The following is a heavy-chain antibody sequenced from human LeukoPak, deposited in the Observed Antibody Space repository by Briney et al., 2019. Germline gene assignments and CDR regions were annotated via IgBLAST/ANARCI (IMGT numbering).Heavy chain of an antibody. Sequence: RASVKVSCKASGGTFSSYAISWARQAPGQGLEWMGGIIPIFGTANYAQKFQGRVTITTDESTSTAYMELSSLRSEDTAVYYCARDRYSGSYSFYYYMDVWGKGTTVTVSS. V-gene: IGHV1-69*05. D-gene: IGHD1-26*01. CDR1: GGTFSSYA. J-gene: IGHJ6*03. CDR3: ARDRYSGSYSFYYYMDV. CDR2: IIPIFGTA.